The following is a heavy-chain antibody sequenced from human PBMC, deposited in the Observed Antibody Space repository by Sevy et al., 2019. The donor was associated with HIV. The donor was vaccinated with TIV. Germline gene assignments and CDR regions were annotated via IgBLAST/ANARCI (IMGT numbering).Heavy chain of an antibody. J-gene: IGHJ4*02. CDR1: GFMFRSYW. V-gene: IGHV3-7*03. Sequence: GGSLRLSCVASGFMFRSYWMSWVRQAPGKGLEWVANINLYGNEKYYVDSVKGRFTISRDNAKNSLYLQMNSLRADDTAVYYCARDRIIVPAANGAFLDYWGQGALVTVSS. CDR3: ARDRIIVPAANGAFLDY. D-gene: IGHD2-2*01. CDR2: INLYGNEK.